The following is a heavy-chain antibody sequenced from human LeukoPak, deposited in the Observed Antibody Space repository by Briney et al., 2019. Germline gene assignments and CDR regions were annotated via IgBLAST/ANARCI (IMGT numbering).Heavy chain of an antibody. CDR2: ISWNSGSI. Sequence: GGSLRLSCAASGFTFDDYAMHWVRQAPGKGLEWVSGISWNSGSIGYADSVKGRFTISRDNAKNSLYLQMNSLRAEDTAVYYCARDRGIDDYVWGSYRFIDYWGQGTLVTVSS. V-gene: IGHV3-9*01. J-gene: IGHJ4*02. D-gene: IGHD3-16*02. CDR3: ARDRGIDDYVWGSYRFIDY. CDR1: GFTFDDYA.